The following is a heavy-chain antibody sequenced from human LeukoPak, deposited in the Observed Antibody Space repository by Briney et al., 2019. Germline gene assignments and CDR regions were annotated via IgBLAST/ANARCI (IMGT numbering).Heavy chain of an antibody. Sequence: GGSLRLSCVASGSTLRNYIMTWVRQAPGQGLEWVSSMSIIDDSIYYADSVKSRFTISRDNSKSTLSLQMSSLRAEDTGVYYCAREGYTSDYAGAFDIWGQGSVVTVSS. CDR3: AREGYTSDYAGAFDI. J-gene: IGHJ3*02. V-gene: IGHV3-23*01. D-gene: IGHD2-2*01. CDR1: GSTLRNYI. CDR2: MSIIDDSI.